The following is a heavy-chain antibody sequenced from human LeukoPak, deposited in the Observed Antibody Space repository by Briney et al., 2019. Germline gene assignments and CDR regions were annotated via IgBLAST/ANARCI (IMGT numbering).Heavy chain of an antibody. CDR3: ARGGGTYYMDV. CDR2: IYYYGGA. J-gene: IGHJ6*03. D-gene: IGHD1-26*01. CDR1: GGSFSSSSYH. Sequence: SETLSLTCTVSGGSFSSSSYHWGWIRQPPGKGLEWIGSIYYYGGAYYNPSLKSRVTISLDTAKNQFSLKLTSVTAADTAIYYCARGGGTYYMDVWGKGTTVTVSS. V-gene: IGHV4-39*07.